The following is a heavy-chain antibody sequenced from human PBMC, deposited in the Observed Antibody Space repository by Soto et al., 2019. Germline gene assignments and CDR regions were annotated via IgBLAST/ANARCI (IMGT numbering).Heavy chain of an antibody. CDR2: ISPSGGST. Sequence: ASVKVSCKASGGTFSSYAISWVRQAPGQGLEWMGIISPSGGSTSYPQKFQGRVTMTRDTSTSTVYMELISLRSEDTAVYYCARDGVAGTYYFDCWGQGTLVTVSS. CDR3: ARDGVAGTYYFDC. J-gene: IGHJ4*02. D-gene: IGHD6-19*01. V-gene: IGHV1-46*01. CDR1: GGTFSSYA.